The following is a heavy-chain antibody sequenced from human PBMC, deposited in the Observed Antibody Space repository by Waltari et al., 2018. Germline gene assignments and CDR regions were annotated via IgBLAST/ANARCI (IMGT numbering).Heavy chain of an antibody. CDR3: AREPSITGTLVDY. Sequence: QVQLQESGPGLVNPSQTLSLTCPVSCGPISSGRYYWSWIRQPAGKGLEWIVYTCPSGSTNYNPSLKRRVTISVDTSKNQFSLKLSSVTAADTAVYYCAREPSITGTLVDYWGQGTLVTVSS. CDR2: TCPSGST. CDR1: CGPISSGRYY. D-gene: IGHD1-20*01. J-gene: IGHJ4*02. V-gene: IGHV4-61*09.